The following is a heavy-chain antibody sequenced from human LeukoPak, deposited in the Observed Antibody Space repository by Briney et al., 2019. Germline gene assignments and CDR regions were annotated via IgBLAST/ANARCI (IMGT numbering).Heavy chain of an antibody. CDR1: GFTFSSYA. CDR2: ISWNSGSI. CDR3: AKGYSSGWYVSGDAFDI. V-gene: IGHV3-9*03. J-gene: IGHJ3*02. Sequence: GGSLRLSCAASGFTFSSYAMGWVRQAPGKGLEWVSGISWNSGSIGYADSVKGRFTISRDNAKNSLYLQMNSLRAEDMALYYCAKGYSSGWYVSGDAFDIWGQGTMVTVSS. D-gene: IGHD6-19*01.